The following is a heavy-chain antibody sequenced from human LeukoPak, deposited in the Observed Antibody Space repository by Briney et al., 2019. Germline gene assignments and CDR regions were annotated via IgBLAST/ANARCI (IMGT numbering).Heavy chain of an antibody. CDR3: ARHQWELHPFDY. CDR1: GVSISSSNW. D-gene: IGHD1-26*01. J-gene: IGHJ4*02. CDR2: IYYSGST. Sequence: SETLSLTCAVSGVSISSSNWWSWVRQPPGKGLEWIGSIYYSGSTYYNPSLKSRVTISVDTSKNQFSLKLSSVTAADTAVYYCARHQWELHPFDYWGQGTLVTVSS. V-gene: IGHV4-39*01.